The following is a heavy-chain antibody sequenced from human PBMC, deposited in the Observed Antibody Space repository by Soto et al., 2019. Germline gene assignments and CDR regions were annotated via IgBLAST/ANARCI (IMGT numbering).Heavy chain of an antibody. CDR2: IYSGGST. D-gene: IGHD6-19*01. J-gene: IGHJ4*02. V-gene: IGHV3-53*01. CDR1: GFTVSSNY. CDR3: ARAAVAGTFDY. Sequence: LRLSCAASGFTVSSNYMSWVRQAPGKGLGWVSVIYSGGSTYYADSVKGRFTISRDNSKNTLYLQMNSLRAEDTAVYYCARAAVAGTFDYWGRGTLVTVSS.